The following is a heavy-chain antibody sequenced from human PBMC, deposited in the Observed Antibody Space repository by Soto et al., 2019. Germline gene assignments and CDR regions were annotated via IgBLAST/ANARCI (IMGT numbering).Heavy chain of an antibody. CDR2: INAGNGNT. V-gene: IGHV1-3*01. D-gene: IGHD2-15*01. CDR1: GYTFTSNA. CDR3: ARGESVVGDY. Sequence: ASVQVSCKASGYTFTSNAMHWVRQAPGQRLEWMGWINAGNGNTKCSQKFQDRVTITRDTSASTAYMELSSLRSEDTAVYYCARGESVVGDYWGQGTLVTVSS. J-gene: IGHJ4*02.